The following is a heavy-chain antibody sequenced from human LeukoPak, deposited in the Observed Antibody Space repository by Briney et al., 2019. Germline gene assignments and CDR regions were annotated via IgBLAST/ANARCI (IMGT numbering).Heavy chain of an antibody. CDR2: IYYSGST. D-gene: IGHD2-2*01. V-gene: IGHV4-39*01. J-gene: IGHJ1*01. CDR3: AGQPENTRGFY. Sequence: PSQTLSPTCTVAGGSITSTLYYWGWFRQSSWKGLEWSGSIYYSGSTYYNPSLKSRVTISVDTSKNQFSLRLTSVTAADTAVYFCAGQPENTRGFYWGQGTLVTVSS. CDR1: GGSITSTLYY.